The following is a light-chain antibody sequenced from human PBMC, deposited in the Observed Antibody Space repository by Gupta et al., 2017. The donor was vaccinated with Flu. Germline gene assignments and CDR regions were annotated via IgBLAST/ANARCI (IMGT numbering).Light chain of an antibody. CDR2: SNN. J-gene: IGLJ3*02. CDR3: AAWDDSLLWV. CDR1: SSNIGSNT. Sequence: QSVLTQPPSASGTPGQRVTIPCSGSSSNIGSNTVNWYQQLPGTAPKLLIYSNNQRPSGVPDRFSGSKSGTSASLAISGLQSEDEADYYCAAWDDSLLWVFGGGTKLTVL. V-gene: IGLV1-44*01.